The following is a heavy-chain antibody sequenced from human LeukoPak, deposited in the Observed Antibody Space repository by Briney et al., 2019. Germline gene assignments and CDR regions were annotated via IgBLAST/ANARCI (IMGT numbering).Heavy chain of an antibody. D-gene: IGHD3-22*01. V-gene: IGHV3-30*02. Sequence: GGSLRLSCAASGFTFSSYGMHWVRQAPGKGLEWVAVIWYDGSNKYYADSVKGRFTISRDNSKNTLYLQMNSLGAEDTAVYYCAKDLYYYDSSEGGMDVWGQGTTVTVSS. CDR1: GFTFSSYG. CDR3: AKDLYYYDSSEGGMDV. J-gene: IGHJ6*02. CDR2: IWYDGSNK.